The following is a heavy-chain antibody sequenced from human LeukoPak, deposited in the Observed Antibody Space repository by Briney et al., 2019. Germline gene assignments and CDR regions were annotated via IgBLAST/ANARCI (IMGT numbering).Heavy chain of an antibody. J-gene: IGHJ6*03. CDR2: INEDGSEK. Sequence: GGSLRLSCAASGFTFSRYWMSWVRQAPGKGREWVANINEDGSEKIYVDFVKGRFTISRDNAKNSLYLQMNSLRGEDRAVYYCARQRYMDVWGKGTTVTVSS. V-gene: IGHV3-7*01. CDR3: ARQRYMDV. CDR1: GFTFSRYW.